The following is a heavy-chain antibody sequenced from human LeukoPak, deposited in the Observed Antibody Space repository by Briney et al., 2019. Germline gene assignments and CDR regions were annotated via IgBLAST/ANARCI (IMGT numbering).Heavy chain of an antibody. J-gene: IGHJ4*02. CDR2: ISGSGGST. D-gene: IGHD2-2*01. V-gene: IGHV3-23*01. CDR3: AKAVVPALL. Sequence: QPGGSLRLSRAPSGFTFSSYAMSWVRQAPGKGLGWVSAISGSGGSTYYAVSVKGRFTISRNNSKNTLYLQMNSLRAEDTAVYYCAKAVVPALLWGQGTLVTVSS. CDR1: GFTFSSYA.